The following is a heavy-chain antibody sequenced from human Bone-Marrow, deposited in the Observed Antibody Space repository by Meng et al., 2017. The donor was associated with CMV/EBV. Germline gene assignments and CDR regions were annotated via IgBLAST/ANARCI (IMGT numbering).Heavy chain of an antibody. D-gene: IGHD2-2*01. CDR3: ATIYCSSTSCYPTRFDP. CDR1: GGTFSSYA. V-gene: IGHV1-69*10. Sequence: SVKVSCKASGGTFSSYAISWVRQAPGQGLEWMGGIIPILGIANYAQKFQGRVTITADKSTSTAYMELSSLRSEDTAVYYCATIYCSSTSCYPTRFDPWGQGTLVTVSS. CDR2: IIPILGIA. J-gene: IGHJ5*02.